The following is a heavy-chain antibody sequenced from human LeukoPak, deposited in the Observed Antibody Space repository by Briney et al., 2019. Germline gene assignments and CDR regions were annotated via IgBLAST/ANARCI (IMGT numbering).Heavy chain of an antibody. CDR3: ARERKGGSSWYYFDY. V-gene: IGHV3-7*01. CDR2: IKQDGSEK. D-gene: IGHD6-13*01. Sequence: PGGSLRLSCAASAFTFSSYVMHWVRQAPGKGLEWVANIKQDGSEKYYVDSVRGRFTISRDNAKNSLYLQMNSLRAEDTAVYYCARERKGGSSWYYFDYWGQGTLVTVSS. J-gene: IGHJ4*02. CDR1: AFTFSSYV.